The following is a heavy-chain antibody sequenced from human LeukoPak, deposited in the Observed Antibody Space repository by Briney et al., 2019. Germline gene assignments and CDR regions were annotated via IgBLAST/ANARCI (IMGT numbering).Heavy chain of an antibody. CDR1: GFTFSSYG. CDR3: AKYDFWSGYLDAFDI. Sequence: PGGSLRLSCAASGFTFSSYGMHWVRQAPGKGLEWVAVISYDGSNKYYADSVKGRFTISRDNSKNTLYLQMNSLRAEDTAVYYCAKYDFWSGYLDAFDIWGQGTMVTVSS. D-gene: IGHD3-3*01. J-gene: IGHJ3*02. V-gene: IGHV3-30*18. CDR2: ISYDGSNK.